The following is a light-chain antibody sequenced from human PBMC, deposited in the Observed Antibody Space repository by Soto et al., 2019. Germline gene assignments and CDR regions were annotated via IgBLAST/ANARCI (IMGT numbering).Light chain of an antibody. CDR1: QDIGTY. CDR2: AAS. CDR3: QQSYKTPHT. J-gene: IGKJ2*01. V-gene: IGKV1-8*01. Sequence: AIRMTQSPSSLSASTGDRVTIPCRASQDIGTYLAWYQQKPGKAPKLLIYAASSLQSGVPSRFSGSGSGTDFTLTISSLQPEDFGTYYCQQSYKTPHTFGQGTKLETK.